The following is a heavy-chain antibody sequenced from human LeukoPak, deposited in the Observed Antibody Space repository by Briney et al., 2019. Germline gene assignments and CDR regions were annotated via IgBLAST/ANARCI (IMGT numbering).Heavy chain of an antibody. CDR3: ARDRGDSSGWPIIDY. V-gene: IGHV3-66*01. J-gene: IGHJ4*02. CDR1: GFTVNNNH. CDR2: IQSGGAT. D-gene: IGHD6-19*01. Sequence: PGGSLRLSCAASGFTVNNNHMSWVRQAPGKGLEWGSLIQSGGATHYANSVKGRFTIARDNSKNTLYLQMNSLRAEDTGVYYCARDRGDSSGWPIIDYWGQGTLVTVSS.